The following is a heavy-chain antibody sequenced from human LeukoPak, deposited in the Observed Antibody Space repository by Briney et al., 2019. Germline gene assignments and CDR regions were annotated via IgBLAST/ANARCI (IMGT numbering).Heavy chain of an antibody. V-gene: IGHV1-69*13. J-gene: IGHJ6*02. Sequence: GASVKVSCKASGGTFSSYAISWVRQAPGQGLEWMGGIIPIFGTANYAQKFQGRVTITADESTSTAYMELSSLRSEDTAVYCCARAKSYDILTGYLYGMDVWGQGTTVTVSS. CDR2: IIPIFGTA. D-gene: IGHD3-9*01. CDR1: GGTFSSYA. CDR3: ARAKSYDILTGYLYGMDV.